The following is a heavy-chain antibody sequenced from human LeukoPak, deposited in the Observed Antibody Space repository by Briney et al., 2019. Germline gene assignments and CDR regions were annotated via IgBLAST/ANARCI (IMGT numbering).Heavy chain of an antibody. D-gene: IGHD5-12*01. CDR3: ARCRGQWLRYFDP. J-gene: IGHJ5*02. Sequence: GASVKVSCKASGYTFTGYYVHWVRQAPGQGLEWMGWIDPNSGGTNYAQKFRGRVTMTRDTSINTAYMELSRLRSDDTAVYYCARCRGQWLRYFDPWGQGTLVTVSS. CDR1: GYTFTGYY. CDR2: IDPNSGGT. V-gene: IGHV1-2*02.